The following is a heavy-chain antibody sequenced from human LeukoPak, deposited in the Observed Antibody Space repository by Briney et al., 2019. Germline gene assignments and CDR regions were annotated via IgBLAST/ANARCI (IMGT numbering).Heavy chain of an antibody. CDR3: AKGELGGSFDY. J-gene: IGHJ4*02. CDR2: ISWNSGSI. V-gene: IGHV3-9*01. Sequence: PGGSLTLSCAASGFTFDDYAMHWVRQAPGKGLEWVSGISWNSGSIGYADSVKGRFTISRDNAKNSLYLQMNSLRAEDTALYYCAKGELGGSFDYWGQGTLVTVSS. CDR1: GFTFDDYA. D-gene: IGHD1-7*01.